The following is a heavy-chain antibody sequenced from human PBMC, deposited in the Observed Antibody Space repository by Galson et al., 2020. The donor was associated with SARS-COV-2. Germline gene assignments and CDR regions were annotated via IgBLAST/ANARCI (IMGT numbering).Heavy chain of an antibody. J-gene: IGHJ4*02. V-gene: IGHV4-61*01. CDR2: IYKSGST. CDR1: GGSVSSGSYY. Sequence: SETLSLTCSVSGGSVSSGSYYWSWIRQPPGKGLEWIANIYKSGSTDYNSSLKRRVTIFVDTSKNQVSLKVRSVTDADTALYFCARGHYYDNSGSTHDYWGQGTLVTVSS. D-gene: IGHD3-22*01. CDR3: ARGHYYDNSGSTHDY.